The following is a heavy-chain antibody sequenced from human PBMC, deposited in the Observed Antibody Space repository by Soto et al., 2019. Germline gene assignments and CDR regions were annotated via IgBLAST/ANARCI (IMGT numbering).Heavy chain of an antibody. CDR1: GYTFTNYG. Sequence: ASVKVSCKASGYTFTNYGINWVRQAPGQGLEWMGWISDYNGNTNYAQKFQGRVTMATDTSTSTAYLELRSLRSDGTAVYYCVRQPYGSGTYYNVYGMDVWGQGTTVTVSS. D-gene: IGHD3-10*01. CDR3: VRQPYGSGTYYNVYGMDV. J-gene: IGHJ6*02. CDR2: ISDYNGNT. V-gene: IGHV1-18*01.